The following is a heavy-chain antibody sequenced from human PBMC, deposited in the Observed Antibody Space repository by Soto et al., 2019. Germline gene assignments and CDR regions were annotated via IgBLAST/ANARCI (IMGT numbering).Heavy chain of an antibody. CDR1: NLYISTFY. CDR2: IYYTGST. V-gene: IGHV4-59*12. J-gene: IGHJ4*02. CDR3: SKSNRIFTGYYTFIDY. D-gene: IGHD3-9*01. Sequence: SQTQSHTNTFSNLYISTFYFILILQKQGKGLEWIGDIYYTGSTNYNPSLKSRVTISVDKSKNQFSLKLSSVTAADTAVYYCSKSNRIFTGYYTFIDYRGQGILVTVSS.